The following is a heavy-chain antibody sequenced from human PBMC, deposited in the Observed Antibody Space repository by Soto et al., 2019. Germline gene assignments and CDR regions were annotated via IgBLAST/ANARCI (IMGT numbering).Heavy chain of an antibody. CDR1: GYTFTSYG. V-gene: IGHV1-18*01. Sequence: QVQLVQSGAAVKKPGASVKVSCKASGYTFTSYGFSWVRQAPGQGLEWMGWISAYNGNTNYAQKLQDRVTMTTDASTSTAYMELRSLRSDDTAVYYCASYHLNSYYYGMDVWGQGTTVTVSS. CDR3: ASYHLNSYYYGMDV. CDR2: ISAYNGNT. J-gene: IGHJ6*02.